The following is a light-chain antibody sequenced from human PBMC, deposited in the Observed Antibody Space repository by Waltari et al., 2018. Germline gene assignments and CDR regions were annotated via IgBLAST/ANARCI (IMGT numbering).Light chain of an antibody. CDR2: MAS. J-gene: IGKJ2*01. V-gene: IGKV1-5*03. Sequence: DIQMTQSPSTLSASVGDRVTISCRASQSVGTWLAWYQQKPGKAPKFLIYMASSVDSGVASRFSGSGSGTEFTLTISGLQPDDFATYSCQQYSSFSTFGQGTKV. CDR1: QSVGTW. CDR3: QQYSSFST.